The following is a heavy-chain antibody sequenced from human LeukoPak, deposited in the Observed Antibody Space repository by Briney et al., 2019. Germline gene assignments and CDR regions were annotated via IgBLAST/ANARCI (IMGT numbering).Heavy chain of an antibody. CDR3: ARDSVDGSGTYYNDSPDY. CDR2: IYSGGST. Sequence: PGWSLRLSCAASGFTVSSNYMSWVRQAPGKGLEWVSVIYSGGSTYYADSVKGRFTISRDNSKNTLYLQMNSLRAEDTAVYYCARDSVDGSGTYYNDSPDYWGQGTLVTVSS. CDR1: GFTVSSNY. D-gene: IGHD3-10*01. V-gene: IGHV3-53*01. J-gene: IGHJ4*02.